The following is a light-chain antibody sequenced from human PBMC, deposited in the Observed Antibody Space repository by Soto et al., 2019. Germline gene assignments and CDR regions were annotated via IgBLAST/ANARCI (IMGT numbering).Light chain of an antibody. V-gene: IGLV1-44*01. CDR3: AAWDDSLNGHYV. J-gene: IGLJ1*01. CDR1: SSNIGSNT. CDR2: SNN. Sequence: CVLTQPPSGSGTPGQRVASSCSGSSSNIGSNTVNWYQQLPGTASKLLIYSNNQRPSGVPDRFSGSKSGTSASLAISGLQSEDEADYYCAAWDDSLNGHYVFGTGTKVTVL.